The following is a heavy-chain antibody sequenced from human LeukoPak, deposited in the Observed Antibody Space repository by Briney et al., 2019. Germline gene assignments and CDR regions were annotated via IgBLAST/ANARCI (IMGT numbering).Heavy chain of an antibody. D-gene: IGHD6-13*01. CDR2: IYYSGST. CDR3: ARSRYSSSWTDDPFDY. CDR1: GGSISSGGYY. Sequence: SSETLSLTCTVSGGSISSGGYYWSWIRQHPGKGLEWIGYIYYSGSTYYNPSLKSRVTISVDTSKNQFSLKLSSVTAADTAVYYCARSRYSSSWTDDPFDYWGQGTLVTVSP. V-gene: IGHV4-31*03. J-gene: IGHJ4*02.